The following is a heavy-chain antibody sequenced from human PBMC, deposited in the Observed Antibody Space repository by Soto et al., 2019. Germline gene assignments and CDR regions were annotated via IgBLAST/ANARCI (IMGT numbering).Heavy chain of an antibody. D-gene: IGHD3-10*01. Sequence: ASVKVSCKASGNTFTSYDINWVRQATGHGLEWMGWINPNSGNIGYAQKFQGRVTMTRDTAIRTAYMEVSRLRSDDTAVYSWASGRASGSYYLLDYWGQGPLGTFAS. CDR1: GNTFTSYD. V-gene: IGHV1-8*01. J-gene: IGHJ4*02. CDR2: INPNSGNI. CDR3: ASGRASGSYYLLDY.